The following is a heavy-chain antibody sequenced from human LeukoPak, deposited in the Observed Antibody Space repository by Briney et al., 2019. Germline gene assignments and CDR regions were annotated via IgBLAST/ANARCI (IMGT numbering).Heavy chain of an antibody. D-gene: IGHD6-13*01. CDR2: IHYTGTT. J-gene: IGHJ4*02. CDR1: GDSISTYY. CDR3: ARGSLTSSWYLYDY. V-gene: IGHV4-59*01. Sequence: SETLSLTCAVSGDSISTYYWTWIRQPPGKGLEWIGYIHYTGTTSYSSSLKSRVTMPVDTSKNQFSLKLTSVTAADTAVYYCARGSLTSSWYLYDYWGQGTLVTVSS.